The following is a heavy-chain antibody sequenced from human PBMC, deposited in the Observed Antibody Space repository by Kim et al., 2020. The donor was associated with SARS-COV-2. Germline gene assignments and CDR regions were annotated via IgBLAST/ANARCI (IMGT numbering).Heavy chain of an antibody. CDR2: ISGSGGST. J-gene: IGHJ6*02. Sequence: GGSLRLSCAASGFTFSSYAMSWVRQAPGKGLEWVSAISGSGGSTYYADSVKGRFTISRDNSKNTLYLQMNSLRAEDTAVYYCAKAHYGDYSLGMRYYYYGMVVWGHGAPVTVSS. V-gene: IGHV3-23*01. D-gene: IGHD4-17*01. CDR3: AKAHYGDYSLGMRYYYYGMVV. CDR1: GFTFSSYA.